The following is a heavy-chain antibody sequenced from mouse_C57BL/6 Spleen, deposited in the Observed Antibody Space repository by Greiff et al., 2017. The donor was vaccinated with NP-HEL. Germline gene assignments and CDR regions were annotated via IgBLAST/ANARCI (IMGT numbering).Heavy chain of an antibody. V-gene: IGHV5-6*01. D-gene: IGHD2-4*01. CDR3: ARQEVSDYDYDGAWFAY. J-gene: IGHJ3*01. CDR1: GFTFSSYG. CDR2: ISSGGSYT. Sequence: EVKLVESGGDLVKPGGSLKLSCAASGFTFSSYGMSWVRQTPDKRLEWVATISSGGSYTYYPDSVKGRFTISRDNAKNTLYLQMSSLKSEDTAMYYCARQEVSDYDYDGAWFAYWGQGTLVTVSA.